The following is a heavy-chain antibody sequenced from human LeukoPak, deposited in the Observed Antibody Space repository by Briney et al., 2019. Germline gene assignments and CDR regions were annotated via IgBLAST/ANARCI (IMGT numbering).Heavy chain of an antibody. D-gene: IGHD6-13*01. CDR2: IYDSGST. CDR1: GGSIRSSYCY. J-gene: IGHJ4*02. CDR3: ARHQQQLVLAFDY. Sequence: SETLSLTCTVSGGSIRSSYCYWGWIRQPPGKGLEWIGSIYDSGSTYYNPSLKSRVTISVDTSKNQFSLKLNSVTAADTAVYYCARHQQQLVLAFDYWGQGTLVTVSS. V-gene: IGHV4-39*01.